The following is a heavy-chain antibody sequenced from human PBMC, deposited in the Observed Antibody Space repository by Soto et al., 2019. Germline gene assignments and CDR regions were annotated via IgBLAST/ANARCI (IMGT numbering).Heavy chain of an antibody. Sequence: GGSLRLSCAASGFTFDDYGMSWVRQAPGKGLEWVSGINWNGGSTGYADSVKGRFTISRDNAKNSLYLQMNSLRAEDTALYHCARDGRYCSSTSCSPDPYYYYMDVWGKGTTVTVSS. CDR3: ARDGRYCSSTSCSPDPYYYYMDV. CDR1: GFTFDDYG. CDR2: INWNGGST. D-gene: IGHD2-2*01. J-gene: IGHJ6*03. V-gene: IGHV3-20*01.